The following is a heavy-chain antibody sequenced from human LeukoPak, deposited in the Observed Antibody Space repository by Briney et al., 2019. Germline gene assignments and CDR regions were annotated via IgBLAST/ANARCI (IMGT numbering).Heavy chain of an antibody. V-gene: IGHV3-23*01. Sequence: GGSLRLSCAASGFTFSSYAMTWVRQAPGKGLAWVSSISGSGGDTYYADSVKDRLTVSRDNSKNTLYLQMNSLRAEDTAVYYCAKSLWFGELGFDYWGQGTLVTVSS. CDR1: GFTFSSYA. D-gene: IGHD3-10*01. J-gene: IGHJ4*02. CDR2: ISGSGGDT. CDR3: AKSLWFGELGFDY.